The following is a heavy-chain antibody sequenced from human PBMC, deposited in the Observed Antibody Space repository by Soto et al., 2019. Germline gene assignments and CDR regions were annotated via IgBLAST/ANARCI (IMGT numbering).Heavy chain of an antibody. J-gene: IGHJ4*02. V-gene: IGHV4-59*08. CDR3: ARRYCSGGSCYDY. D-gene: IGHD2-15*01. Sequence: SETLSLTCTVSGGSFSSYYWSWIRQPPGKGLEWIGYIYYSGSTNYNPSLKSRVTISVDTSKNQFSLKLSSVTAADTAVYYCARRYCSGGSCYDYWGQGTLVTVSS. CDR2: IYYSGST. CDR1: GGSFSSYY.